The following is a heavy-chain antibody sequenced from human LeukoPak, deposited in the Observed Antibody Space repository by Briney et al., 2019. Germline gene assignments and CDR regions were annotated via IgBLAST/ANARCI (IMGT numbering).Heavy chain of an antibody. J-gene: IGHJ5*02. Sequence: SVKVSCKASGGTSSSYAISWVRQAPGQGLEWMGRIIPILGIANYAQKFQGRVTITADKSTSTAYMELSSLRSEDTAVYYCAGLYSSGWYAPNWFDPWGQGTLVTVSS. V-gene: IGHV1-69*04. CDR3: AGLYSSGWYAPNWFDP. CDR2: IIPILGIA. D-gene: IGHD6-19*01. CDR1: GGTSSSYA.